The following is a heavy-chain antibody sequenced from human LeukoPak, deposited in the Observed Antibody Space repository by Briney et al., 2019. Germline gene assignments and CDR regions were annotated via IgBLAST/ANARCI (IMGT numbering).Heavy chain of an antibody. CDR1: GYSFTNYW. D-gene: IGHD1-20*01. Sequence: GESLKISCKGSGYSFTNYWIGWVRQMPGRGLEWMGIIYLGDSDTRYSPSFQGQVTISADKSISTAYLQWSSLKASDTAMYYCARGRGLITGFFDYWGQGTLVTVSS. CDR2: IYLGDSDT. J-gene: IGHJ4*02. V-gene: IGHV5-51*01. CDR3: ARGRGLITGFFDY.